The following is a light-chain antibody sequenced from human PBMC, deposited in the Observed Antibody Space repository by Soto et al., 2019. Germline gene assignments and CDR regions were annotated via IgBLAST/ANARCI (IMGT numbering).Light chain of an antibody. CDR3: QQYHATLPWT. Sequence: EIALTQSPDTLSLSPGERATLSCRASQGVGGNLAWYQQRPGQSPRLVIYGASSRAAGLPDRFSGSGSGTDFTLSISRLEPEDFAVYYCQQYHATLPWTFGQGTRVEIK. J-gene: IGKJ1*01. CDR2: GAS. CDR1: QGVGGN. V-gene: IGKV3-20*01.